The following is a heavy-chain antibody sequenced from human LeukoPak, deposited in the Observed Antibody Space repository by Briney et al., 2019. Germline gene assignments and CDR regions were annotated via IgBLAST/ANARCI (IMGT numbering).Heavy chain of an antibody. J-gene: IGHJ4*02. Sequence: GGSLRLSCAASGFRFSDYYMSWVRQAPGKGLEWVSVIYSGGSTYYADSVKGRFTISRDNSKNTLYLQMNSLRAEDTAVYYCARAPLGYCSSTSCPPLYWGQGTLVTVSS. D-gene: IGHD2-2*01. CDR1: GFRFSDYY. CDR3: ARAPLGYCSSTSCPPLY. CDR2: IYSGGST. V-gene: IGHV3-53*01.